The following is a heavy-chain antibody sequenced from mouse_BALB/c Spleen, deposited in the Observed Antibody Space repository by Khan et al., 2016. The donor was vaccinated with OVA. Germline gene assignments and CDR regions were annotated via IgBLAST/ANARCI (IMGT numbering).Heavy chain of an antibody. CDR3: ARLAYYYDSEGFAY. CDR2: ISTGGHYT. V-gene: IGHV5-6*01. CDR1: GFTFSTYG. Sequence: ELELVESGGDLVEPGGSLKLSCAASGFTFSTYGMSWFRQTPDKRLEWVATISTGGHYTYYPDSVRGRFTISRDNAKNTLYLQMTSLKSEDTAMFYCARLAYYYDSEGFAYWGQGTLVTVSA. J-gene: IGHJ3*01. D-gene: IGHD1-1*01.